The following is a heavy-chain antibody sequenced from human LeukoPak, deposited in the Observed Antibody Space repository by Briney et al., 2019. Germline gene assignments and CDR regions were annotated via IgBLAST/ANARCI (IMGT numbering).Heavy chain of an antibody. J-gene: IGHJ4*02. D-gene: IGHD2-15*01. CDR3: ASYFVGNGGRGY. V-gene: IGHV4-30-4*01. Sequence: PSETLSLTCTVSGDSISSGNSHWTWIRKLPGKGLEWLGSVYDSWNNYYNQSLESRITMSVDTSKNQYSLELSSVIAADTAVYYCASYFVGNGGRGYWGQGALVNVSS. CDR2: VYDSWNN. CDR1: GDSISSGNSH.